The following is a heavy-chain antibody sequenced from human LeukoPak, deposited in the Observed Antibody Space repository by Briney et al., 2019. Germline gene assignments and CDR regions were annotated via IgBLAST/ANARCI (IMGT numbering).Heavy chain of an antibody. CDR2: IVVGSGNT. CDR1: GFTFTSSA. V-gene: IGHV1-58*01. D-gene: IGHD4-17*01. J-gene: IGHJ3*01. Sequence: EASVKVSCKASGFTFTSSAVQWVRPAGGRRIEWIGWIVVGSGNTNYAQKFQERVTITRDMYTSTAYMELSSLRSEHTAVYYCAAATTVTTVDAFDLWAQGTMVPVSS. CDR3: AAATTVTTVDAFDL.